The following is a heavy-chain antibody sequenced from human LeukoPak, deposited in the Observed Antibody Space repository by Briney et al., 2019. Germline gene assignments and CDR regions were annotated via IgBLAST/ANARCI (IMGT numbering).Heavy chain of an antibody. CDR2: ISYDGSNK. J-gene: IGHJ6*02. CDR1: GFTFSSYG. V-gene: IGHV3-30*03. CDR3: ARDSWAWAYYYYGMDV. D-gene: IGHD3-16*01. Sequence: GRSLRLSCAASGFTFSSYGMHWVRQAPGKGLEWVAVISYDGSNKYYADSVKGRFTISRDNSKNTLYLQMNSLRAEDTAVYYCARDSWAWAYYYYGMDVWGQGTTVTVSS.